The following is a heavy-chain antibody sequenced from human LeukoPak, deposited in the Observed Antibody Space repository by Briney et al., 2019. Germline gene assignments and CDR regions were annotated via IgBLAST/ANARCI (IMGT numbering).Heavy chain of an antibody. D-gene: IGHD5-18*01. CDR1: GFTFSSYG. Sequence: GGSLRLSCAASGFTFSSYGMHWVRQAPGKGLEWVAVIWYDGSNKYYADSVKGRFTISRDNSKNTLYLQTNSLRAEDTVVYYCARRIQHYIDYWGQGTLVTVSS. CDR3: ARRIQHYIDY. V-gene: IGHV3-33*01. J-gene: IGHJ4*02. CDR2: IWYDGSNK.